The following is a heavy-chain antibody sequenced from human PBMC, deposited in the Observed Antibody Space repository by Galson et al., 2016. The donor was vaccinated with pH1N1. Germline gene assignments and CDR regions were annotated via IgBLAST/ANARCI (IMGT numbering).Heavy chain of an antibody. J-gene: IGHJ4*02. CDR2: IYPRGSDT. D-gene: IGHD3-22*01. Sequence: QSGAEVNKSGESLQISCEASGYTFTDYWIGWVRQTPGTGLEWIGIIYPRGSDTRYRPSFQGHVTSSADASISSAYLQWSSRKASDSGIYCCAREDPSGFYPHWGQGTLVTVSS. CDR1: GYTFTDYW. V-gene: IGHV5-51*01. CDR3: AREDPSGFYPH.